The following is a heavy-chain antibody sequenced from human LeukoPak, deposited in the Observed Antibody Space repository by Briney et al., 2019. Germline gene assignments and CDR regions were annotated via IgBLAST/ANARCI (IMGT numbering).Heavy chain of an antibody. CDR3: ARLRYGGSPGFDY. J-gene: IGHJ4*02. V-gene: IGHV3-21*01. D-gene: IGHD1-26*01. CDR2: ISSSSSYI. CDR1: GFTFSSYS. Sequence: GGSLRLSCAASGFTFSSYSMNWVRQAPGKGLEWVSSISSSSSYIYYADSVKGRFTIPRDNAKNSLYLQMNSLRAEDTAVYYCARLRYGGSPGFDYWGQGTLVTVSS.